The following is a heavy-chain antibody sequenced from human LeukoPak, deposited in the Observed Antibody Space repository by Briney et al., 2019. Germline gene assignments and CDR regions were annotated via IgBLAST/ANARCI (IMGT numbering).Heavy chain of an antibody. V-gene: IGHV3-21*01. CDR3: ARTYGSGSSFDY. CDR1: GFTFSSYT. Sequence: GGSLRLSCAASGFTFSSYTMNWVRQAPGKGLEWVSSISSSSSYIYYADSVKGRFTISRYNAKNSLYLQMNSLRAEDTAVYYCARTYGSGSSFDYWGQGTLVTVSS. J-gene: IGHJ4*02. D-gene: IGHD3-10*01. CDR2: ISSSSSYI.